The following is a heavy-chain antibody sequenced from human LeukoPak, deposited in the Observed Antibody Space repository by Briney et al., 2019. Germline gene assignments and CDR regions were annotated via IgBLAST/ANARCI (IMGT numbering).Heavy chain of an antibody. D-gene: IGHD6-13*01. CDR1: GFTFSSYW. Sequence: PGGSLRLSCAASGFTFSSYWMHWVRQAPGKGLVWVSRISSDGSTTTYADSVKSRFTISRDNAKNTMYLQMNSLRAEDTALYYCARVTEYSTAGMRYWGQGTLVTVSS. J-gene: IGHJ4*02. CDR3: ARVTEYSTAGMRY. V-gene: IGHV3-74*01. CDR2: ISSDGSTT.